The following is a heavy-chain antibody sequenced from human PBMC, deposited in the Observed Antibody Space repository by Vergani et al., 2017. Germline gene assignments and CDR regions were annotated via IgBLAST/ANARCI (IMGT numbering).Heavy chain of an antibody. J-gene: IGHJ4*02. CDR3: AKANNYYDSSYTGYFDY. D-gene: IGHD3-22*01. Sequence: EVQLLESGGGLVQPGGSLRLSCAASGFTFSSYAMSWVRQAPGKGLEGVSAISGSGGRTYYADSVKGRFTISRDNSKNTLYLQMNSLRAEDTAVYYCAKANNYYDSSYTGYFDYWSQGTLVTVSS. V-gene: IGHV3-23*01. CDR1: GFTFSSYA. CDR2: ISGSGGRT.